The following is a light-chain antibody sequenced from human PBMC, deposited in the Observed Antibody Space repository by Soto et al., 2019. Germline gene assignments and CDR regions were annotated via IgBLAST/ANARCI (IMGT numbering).Light chain of an antibody. Sequence: EIVLTQSPGTLSLSPGERATLSCRASQSVSNSYLAWYQQKPGQAPRLLIYGASSRATGIPDRFSGSGSGTDFTLTISSLEPEDFAVYYCQQYGSSLPVTFGPGTKVDFK. V-gene: IGKV3-20*01. CDR2: GAS. CDR3: QQYGSSLPVT. CDR1: QSVSNSY. J-gene: IGKJ3*01.